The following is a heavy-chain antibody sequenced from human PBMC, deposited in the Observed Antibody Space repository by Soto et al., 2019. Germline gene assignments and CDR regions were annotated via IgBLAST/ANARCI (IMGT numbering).Heavy chain of an antibody. D-gene: IGHD7-27*01. Sequence: ASVKVSCKASGYTFTGYYMHWVRQAPGQGLEWMGWINPNSGGTNYAQKFQGWVTMTRETSISTAYMELSRLRSDDTDVYYCASYPTGVDGFDIWGQGTMVTVSS. CDR1: GYTFTGYY. CDR2: INPNSGGT. J-gene: IGHJ3*02. V-gene: IGHV1-2*04. CDR3: ASYPTGVDGFDI.